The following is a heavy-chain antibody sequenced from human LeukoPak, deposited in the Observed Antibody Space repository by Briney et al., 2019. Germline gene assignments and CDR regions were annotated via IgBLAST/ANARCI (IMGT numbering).Heavy chain of an antibody. V-gene: IGHV3-72*01. CDR3: VRVGSVSGSDYLDY. CDR1: GFTFSDHF. J-gene: IGHJ4*02. D-gene: IGHD6-19*01. Sequence: PGGSLSLSCAVSGFTFSDHFLDWIRQAPGKGLEWVGRSRNKAKSYTTEYAASVKGRFTISRDDSKNSLYLQMNSLETEDTAVYFCVRVGSVSGSDYLDYWGQGTPVTVSS. CDR2: SRNKAKSYTT.